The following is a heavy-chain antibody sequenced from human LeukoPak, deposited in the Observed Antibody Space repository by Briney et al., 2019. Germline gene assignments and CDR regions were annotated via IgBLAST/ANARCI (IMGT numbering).Heavy chain of an antibody. J-gene: IGHJ4*02. Sequence: SETLSPTCTVSGGSISSYYWSWIRQPPGKGLEWIGYISYSGSTNYIPSLKSRVTISVDTSKNQFSLRLSSVTAADTAMYYCARNGGSYSFDYWGQGTPVAVSA. CDR3: ARNGGSYSFDY. CDR1: GGSISSYY. CDR2: ISYSGST. V-gene: IGHV4-59*01. D-gene: IGHD1-26*01.